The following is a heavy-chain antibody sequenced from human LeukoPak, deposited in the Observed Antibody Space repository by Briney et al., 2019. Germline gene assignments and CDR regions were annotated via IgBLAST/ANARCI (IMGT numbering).Heavy chain of an antibody. Sequence: GGSLRLSCAASGFTFSSYAMHWVRQAPGKGLEYVSAISSNGGSTYYANSVKGRFTISRDNSKNTLYLQMGSLRAEDMAVYYCASSRGYFDWSPFDYWGQGTLVTVSS. V-gene: IGHV3-64*01. CDR1: GFTFSSYA. CDR2: ISSNGGST. J-gene: IGHJ4*02. CDR3: ASSRGYFDWSPFDY. D-gene: IGHD3-9*01.